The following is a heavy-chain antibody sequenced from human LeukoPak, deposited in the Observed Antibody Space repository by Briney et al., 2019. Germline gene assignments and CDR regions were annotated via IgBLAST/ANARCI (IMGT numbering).Heavy chain of an antibody. V-gene: IGHV3-23*01. CDR3: AKDNGGNQNWYFDL. J-gene: IGHJ2*01. D-gene: IGHD4-23*01. CDR1: GFTFSSYA. CDR2: ISSSGGST. Sequence: GGSLRLSCAASGFTFSSYAMNWVRQAPGKGLEWVSAISSSGGSTYYADSVKGRFTISRDNSKNTLCLQMNSVRAEDTAVYYCAKDNGGNQNWYFDLWGRGALVTVSS.